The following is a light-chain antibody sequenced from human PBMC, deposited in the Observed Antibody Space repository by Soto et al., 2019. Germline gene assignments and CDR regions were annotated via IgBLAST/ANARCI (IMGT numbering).Light chain of an antibody. CDR1: QSISSY. Sequence: DIQMTQSPSSLSASVGDRVTITCRASQSISSYLHWYQQKPGKAPKLLIYAASSLQSGVPSRFSGSGSGTDFTLTTSSLQPEDFATYYGQLSYSTLPITFGHGTRREIK. CDR2: AAS. CDR3: QLSYSTLPIT. J-gene: IGKJ5*01. V-gene: IGKV1-39*01.